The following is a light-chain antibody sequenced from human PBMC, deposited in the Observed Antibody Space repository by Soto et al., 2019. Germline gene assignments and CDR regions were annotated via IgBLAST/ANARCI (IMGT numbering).Light chain of an antibody. Sequence: QSALTQPASVSGSPGQSITISCTGTSSDVGSYNLVSWYQQQPGKAPKLMISEVIKRPSGVSHRFSGSKSGNTASLTISGLQAEDEADYYCCSYAGSTAFVVFGGGTKLTVL. V-gene: IGLV2-23*02. CDR3: CSYAGSTAFVV. CDR1: SSDVGSYNL. J-gene: IGLJ2*01. CDR2: EVI.